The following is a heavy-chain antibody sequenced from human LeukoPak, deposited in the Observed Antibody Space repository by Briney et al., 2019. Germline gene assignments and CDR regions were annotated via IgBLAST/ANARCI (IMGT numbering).Heavy chain of an antibody. CDR3: ARVSRGGITASWFDP. CDR1: GFTFGDYG. CDR2: IRSNTYGGST. Sequence: PGGSLRLSREGSGFTFGDYGVGWFRQAPGKGLQWVTSIRSNTYGGSTEYVPSVKGRFTISRDDSNSIAYLQMNSLKAEDTAIYYCARVSRGGITASWFDPWGQGTLVTVSS. J-gene: IGHJ5*02. D-gene: IGHD6-13*01. V-gene: IGHV3-49*03.